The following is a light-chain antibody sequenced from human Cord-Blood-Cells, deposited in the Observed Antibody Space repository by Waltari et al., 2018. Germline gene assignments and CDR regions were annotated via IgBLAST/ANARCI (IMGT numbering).Light chain of an antibody. J-gene: IGLJ2*01. CDR3: SSYTSSSTRVV. CDR2: EVS. CDR1: SSDVGGYNY. Sequence: QSALTQPASVSGSPGQSITISCTGTSSDVGGYNYVSWYQQHPGKAPKLMIYEVSHRPSGVANRCSGSKSVNTASLTISGLQAEDEADYYCSSYTSSSTRVVFGGGTKLTVL. V-gene: IGLV2-14*01.